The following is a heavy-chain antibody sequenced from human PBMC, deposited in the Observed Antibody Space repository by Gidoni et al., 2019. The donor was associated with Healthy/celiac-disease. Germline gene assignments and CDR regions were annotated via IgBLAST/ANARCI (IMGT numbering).Heavy chain of an antibody. D-gene: IGHD6-19*01. J-gene: IGHJ4*02. Sequence: QITLKESGPTLVKPTQTLTLTCTFSGFSLSTSGVGVGWIRQPPGKALEWLALIYWNDDKRYSPSLKSRLTITKDTSKNQVVLTMTNMDPVDTATYYCAHETLLGRSYSGWDTYYFDYWGQGTLVTVSS. CDR2: IYWNDDK. CDR3: AHETLLGRSYSGWDTYYFDY. CDR1: GFSLSTSGVG. V-gene: IGHV2-5*01.